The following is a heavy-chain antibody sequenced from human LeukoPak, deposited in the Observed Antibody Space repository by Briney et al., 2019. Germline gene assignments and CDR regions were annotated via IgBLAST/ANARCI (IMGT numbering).Heavy chain of an antibody. CDR3: AKEVTTVTTAPFDY. D-gene: IGHD4-17*01. CDR2: IRDDGSNK. J-gene: IGHJ4*02. V-gene: IGHV3-30*02. CDR1: GFTFSSYG. Sequence: PGGSLRLSCAASGFTFSSYGMHWVRQAPGKGLEWVAFIRDDGSNKYYADSVKGRFTISRDNSKNTLYLQMNSLRAEDTAVYYCAKEVTTVTTAPFDYWGQGTLVTVSS.